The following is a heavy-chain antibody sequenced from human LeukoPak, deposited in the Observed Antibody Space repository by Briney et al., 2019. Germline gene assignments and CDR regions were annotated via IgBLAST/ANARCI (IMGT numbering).Heavy chain of an antibody. D-gene: IGHD6-19*01. J-gene: IGHJ4*02. CDR3: ARLVGYSSGWYSGAGDYFDY. CDR2: IYYSGST. V-gene: IGHV4-59*08. Sequence: SETLSLTCTVSGGSISSYYWSWIRQPPGKGLEWIGYIYYSGSTNYNPSLKSRVTISLDTSKNQFSLKLSSVTAADTAVYYCARLVGYSSGWYSGAGDYFDYWGQGTLVTVSS. CDR1: GGSISSYY.